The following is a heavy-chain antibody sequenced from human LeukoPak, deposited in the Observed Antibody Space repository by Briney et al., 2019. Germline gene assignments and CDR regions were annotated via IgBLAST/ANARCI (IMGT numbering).Heavy chain of an antibody. CDR1: GYTFISYA. J-gene: IGHJ5*02. V-gene: IGHV1-3*01. CDR2: IHAGTGNT. Sequence: ASVKVSCKASGYTFISYAIHWVRQAPGQRLEWMGWIHAGTGNTKYSQKFQGRVTITRDTSANTVYMELSRLRPEDTAVYYCARDITIGTTGFDPWGQGTLVTVSP. D-gene: IGHD1-1*01. CDR3: ARDITIGTTGFDP.